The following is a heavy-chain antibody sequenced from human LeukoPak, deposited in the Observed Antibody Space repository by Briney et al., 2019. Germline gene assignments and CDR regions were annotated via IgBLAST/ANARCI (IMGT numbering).Heavy chain of an antibody. CDR2: ISYDGSNK. CDR3: AKGPRRVLEYSYGYFDY. J-gene: IGHJ4*02. CDR1: GFTFSSYA. Sequence: GGSLRLSCAASGFTFSSYAMHWVRQAPGKGLEWVAVISYDGSNKYYADSVKGRFTISRDNSKNTLYLQMNSLRAEDTAVYYCAKGPRRVLEYSYGYFDYWGQGTLVTVSS. V-gene: IGHV3-30-3*01. D-gene: IGHD5-18*01.